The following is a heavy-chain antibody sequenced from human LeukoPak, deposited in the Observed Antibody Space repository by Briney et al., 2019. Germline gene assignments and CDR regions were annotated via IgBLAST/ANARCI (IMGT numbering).Heavy chain of an antibody. CDR2: IKQDGSEK. CDR1: GFTFSSYW. J-gene: IGHJ4*02. V-gene: IGHV3-7*01. CDR3: AGPIVGATSPFDY. D-gene: IGHD1-26*01. Sequence: GGSLRLSCAASGFTFSSYWMSWVRQAPGKGLEWVANIKQDGSEKYYVDSVKGRFTISRDNAKNSLYLQMNSLRAEDTAVYYCAGPIVGATSPFDYWGQGTLVTDSS.